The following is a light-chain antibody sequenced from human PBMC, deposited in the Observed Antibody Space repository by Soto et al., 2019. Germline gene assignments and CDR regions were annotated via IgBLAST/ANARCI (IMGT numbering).Light chain of an antibody. Sequence: QSVLTQTASVSGSPGQSITMSCTGTSSDVGGYNFVSWYQQHPGKAPKLIVHEVANRLSGVSGRFSGSKSGNTAFLTISGLQAEDEAVYYCCSHSSSITWMFGGGTKLIVL. CDR2: EVA. CDR3: CSHSSSITWM. CDR1: SSDVGGYNF. J-gene: IGLJ3*02. V-gene: IGLV2-14*03.